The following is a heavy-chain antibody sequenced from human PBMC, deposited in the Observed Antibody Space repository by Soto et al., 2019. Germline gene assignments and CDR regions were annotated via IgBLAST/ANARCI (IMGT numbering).Heavy chain of an antibody. CDR2: ISSSSSTI. J-gene: IGHJ6*02. Sequence: LRLSCAASGXTFSSYSMNWVRQAPGKGLEWVSYISSSSSTIYYADSVKGRFTISRDNAKNSLYLQMNSLRDEDTAVYYCARADYPNYYYYGLDVWGQGTTVTVSS. CDR1: GXTFSSYS. V-gene: IGHV3-48*02. D-gene: IGHD4-17*01. CDR3: ARADYPNYYYYGLDV.